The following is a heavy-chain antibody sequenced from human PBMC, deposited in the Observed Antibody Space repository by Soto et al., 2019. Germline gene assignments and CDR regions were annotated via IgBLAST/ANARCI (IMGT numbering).Heavy chain of an antibody. Sequence: SETLSLTCAVSGTSSSSAFWWTWVRQPAGKRLEWIGEINHGGSTNYNASLKSRVTISVDTCKNTFSLRLSAVSVAGTAVDYCSRGTRFLDIWIVPWGEGILITV. CDR1: GTSSSSAFW. V-gene: IGHV4-4*02. J-gene: IGHJ5*02. D-gene: IGHD3-16*01. CDR2: INHGGST. CDR3: SRGTRFLDIWIVP.